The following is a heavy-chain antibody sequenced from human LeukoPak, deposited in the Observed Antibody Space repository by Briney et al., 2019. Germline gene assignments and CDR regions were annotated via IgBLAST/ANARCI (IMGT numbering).Heavy chain of an antibody. CDR2: VNPNSGNT. Sequence: GASVMVSCKASGYTFTSYDINWVRQATGQGLEWMGWVNPNSGNTGYAQKFQGRVTMTRNTSISTAYMELSSLRSEDTAVYYCGLGFGGVIDDDAFDIWGQGTMVTVSS. J-gene: IGHJ3*02. V-gene: IGHV1-8*01. CDR1: GYTFTSYD. D-gene: IGHD3-16*02. CDR3: GLGFGGVIDDDAFDI.